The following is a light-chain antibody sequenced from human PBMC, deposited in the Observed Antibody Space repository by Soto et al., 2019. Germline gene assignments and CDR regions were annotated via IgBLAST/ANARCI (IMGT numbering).Light chain of an antibody. V-gene: IGKV3-15*01. CDR1: QSITSN. CDR3: QQYSSWVT. Sequence: EIVMTQSPVTLSLSPGDTATLSCRASQSITSNLAWYQQKPGQPPRLLIYGASTRATGIPARFSGSGSGTEFTLTISSQHSEDFAVYYCQQYSSWVTFGGGTQLEIE. J-gene: IGKJ4*01. CDR2: GAS.